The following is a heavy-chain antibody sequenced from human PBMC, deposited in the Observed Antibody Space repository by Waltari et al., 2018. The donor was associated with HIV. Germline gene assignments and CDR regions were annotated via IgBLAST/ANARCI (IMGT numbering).Heavy chain of an antibody. V-gene: IGHV3-53*01. J-gene: IGHJ4*02. CDR2: IYGNGKT. CDR1: GFSVSTTY. Sequence: EVQLVQSGGDLIQPGGSLRLSCAASGFSVSTTYMTWVRQAPGKGREGVSIIYGNGKTYYADSVRGRFTISRDNSNNTLYLQMNSLKVEDTAFYYCARGYFKGLDCWGQGALVSVSS. D-gene: IGHD3-9*01. CDR3: ARGYFKGLDC.